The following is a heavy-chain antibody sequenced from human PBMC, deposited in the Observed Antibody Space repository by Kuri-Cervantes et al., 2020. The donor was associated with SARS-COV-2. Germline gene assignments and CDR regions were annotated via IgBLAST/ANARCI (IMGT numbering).Heavy chain of an antibody. CDR3: TRMSSGGSPDY. J-gene: IGHJ4*02. D-gene: IGHD2-15*01. V-gene: IGHV3-48*03. Sequence: GGSLRLSCAASGFTFSSYEMNWVRQAPGKGLEWVSYISSSGSTIYYADSVKGRFTISRDNAKNSLYLQMGSLRVEDTAVYYCTRMSSGGSPDYWGQGTLVTVSS. CDR2: ISSSGSTI. CDR1: GFTFSSYE.